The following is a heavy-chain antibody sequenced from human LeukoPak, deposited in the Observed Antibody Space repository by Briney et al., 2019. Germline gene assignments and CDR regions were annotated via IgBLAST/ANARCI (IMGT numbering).Heavy chain of an antibody. CDR1: GFTFSRYA. D-gene: IGHD6-19*01. J-gene: IGHJ4*02. CDR3: AKDIQAVAPVDY. CDR2: ISGSGGST. Sequence: GGSLRLSCAVSGFTFSRYAMTWVRQAPGKGLEWVSAISGSGGSTYYADSVKGRFTISRDNSKNTLYLQMNSLRAEDTAVYYCAKDIQAVAPVDYWGQGTLVTVSS. V-gene: IGHV3-23*01.